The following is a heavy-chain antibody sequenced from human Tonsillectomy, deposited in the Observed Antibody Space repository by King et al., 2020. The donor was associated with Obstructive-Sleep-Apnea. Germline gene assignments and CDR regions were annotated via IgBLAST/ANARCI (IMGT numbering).Heavy chain of an antibody. V-gene: IGHV3-7*01. J-gene: IGHJ4*02. CDR1: GFTFSSYW. CDR3: ARDRERGRDNPLYYFDY. CDR2: IKQDGSEK. D-gene: IGHD5-24*01. Sequence: EVQLVESGGGLVQPGGSLRLSCAASGFTFSSYWMSWVRQAPGKGLEWVANIKQDGSEKYYVDSVKGRFTISRDNAKNSLYLQMNSLRAEDTAVYYCARDRERGRDNPLYYFDYWGQGTLVTVSS.